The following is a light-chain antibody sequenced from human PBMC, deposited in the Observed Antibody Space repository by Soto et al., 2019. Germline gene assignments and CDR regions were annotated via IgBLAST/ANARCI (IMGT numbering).Light chain of an antibody. CDR2: DAS. V-gene: IGKV3-11*01. Sequence: EIVLTQSPGTLSLSPGERATLSCRASQSVGSQLAWFQQKPGQPPRLLIYDASNRATGIPARFSGSGSGTDFTVTISSLQPEDFATYYCQQSYTTPWTFGQGTEVEIK. J-gene: IGKJ1*01. CDR3: QQSYTTPWT. CDR1: QSVGSQ.